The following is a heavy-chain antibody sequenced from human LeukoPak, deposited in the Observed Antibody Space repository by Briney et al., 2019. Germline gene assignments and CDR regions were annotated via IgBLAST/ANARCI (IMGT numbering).Heavy chain of an antibody. CDR3: ARDSGYSGYVLFDY. D-gene: IGHD5-12*01. CDR2: ISVHNGNT. J-gene: IGHJ4*02. Sequence: SVKVSCKASGYTFTSYGISWVRQAPGQGLEWMGWISVHNGNTNYAQKLQGRVTMTTDTSTRTAYMELRSLRFDDTAVYYCARDSGYSGYVLFDYWGQGTLVTVSS. V-gene: IGHV1-18*01. CDR1: GYTFTSYG.